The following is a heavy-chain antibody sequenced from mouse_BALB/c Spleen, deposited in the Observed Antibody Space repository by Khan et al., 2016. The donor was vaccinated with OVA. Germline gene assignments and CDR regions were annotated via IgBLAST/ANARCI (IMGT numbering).Heavy chain of an antibody. Sequence: QIQLVQSGAELVRPGASVTLSCKASGYTFTDYEMHWVKQTPVYGLEWIGPIDPETGGSAYNQNFKGKATLTADKASSTVYMELRSLTSEDSAVYYCTRGGGFAYWGQGTLVTVSA. CDR1: GYTFTDYE. CDR3: TRGGGFAY. V-gene: IGHV1-15*01. J-gene: IGHJ3*01. CDR2: IDPETGGS.